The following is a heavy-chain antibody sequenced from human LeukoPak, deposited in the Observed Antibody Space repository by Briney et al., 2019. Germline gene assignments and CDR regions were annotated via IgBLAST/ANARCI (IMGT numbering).Heavy chain of an antibody. D-gene: IGHD1-26*01. CDR3: ARHDPVGHYQHGMDV. CDR1: GGSFSGYF. Sequence: MSSETLSPTCTVSGGSFSGYFWSCIRQAPGKGLEFIGYVYYNGATLYSPSLKSRVTMSVDTSKNQFSLKLSSVTAADTAVYYCARHDPVGHYQHGMDVWGQGTTVIVSS. J-gene: IGHJ6*02. CDR2: VYYNGAT. V-gene: IGHV4-59*08.